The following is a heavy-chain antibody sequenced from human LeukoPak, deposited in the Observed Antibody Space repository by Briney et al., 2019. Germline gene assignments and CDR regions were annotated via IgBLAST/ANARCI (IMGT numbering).Heavy chain of an antibody. CDR2: IYYSGTT. V-gene: IGHV4-59*01. D-gene: IGHD1-14*01. Sequence: SETLSLTCTVSGGSITGYYWSWIRQPPGKGLEWIGYIYYSGTTNYNPSLNSRVTISLDTSKNHFSLKLSSVTAADTAMYYCARVTSRLGWFDPWGQGTLVTVSS. CDR3: ARVTSRLGWFDP. CDR1: GGSITGYY. J-gene: IGHJ5*02.